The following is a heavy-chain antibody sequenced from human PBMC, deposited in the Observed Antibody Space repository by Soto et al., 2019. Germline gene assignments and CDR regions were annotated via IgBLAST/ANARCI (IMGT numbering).Heavy chain of an antibody. V-gene: IGHV3-21*01. J-gene: IGHJ4*02. CDR2: ISSSSSYI. D-gene: IGHD2-2*01. Sequence: PGGSLRLSCAVSGFTFSSYSMNWVRQAPGKGLEWVSSISSSSSYIYYADSVKGPFTICRDNAKNSLYLQMNSLIAEGTGVSYCARAGSRYCGSTTCFQLFWGQGTLVTVSS. CDR1: GFTFSSYS. CDR3: ARAGSRYCGSTTCFQLF.